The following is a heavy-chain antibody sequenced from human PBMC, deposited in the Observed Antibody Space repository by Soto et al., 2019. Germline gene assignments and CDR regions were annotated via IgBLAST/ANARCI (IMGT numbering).Heavy chain of an antibody. V-gene: IGHV1-69*12. D-gene: IGHD5-12*01. Sequence: QVQLVQSGAEVKKPGSSVRVSCKASGATLNSFINYGITWVRQAPGQGLEYMGGIIPVVGAANHAQKFQGGVTISADASTRTLHMEMSSLASKATAVYYCAGGAATKILVLKYDDLEIWGQWTMVTVSS. CDR1: GATLNSFINYG. CDR2: IIPVVGAA. CDR3: AGGAATKILVLKYDDLEI. J-gene: IGHJ3*02.